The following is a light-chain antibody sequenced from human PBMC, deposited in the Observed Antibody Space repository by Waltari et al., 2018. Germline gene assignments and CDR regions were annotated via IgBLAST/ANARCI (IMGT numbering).Light chain of an antibody. J-gene: IGKJ4*01. CDR1: QGIGNS. CDR2: AAT. V-gene: IGKV1-17*01. CDR3: LQHNSYPLT. Sequence: DIQMTQSPSSLSASVGDTVTITCRASQGIGNSLNWFQQKPGKAPKLLIYAATTLQSGVPSRLSGSGSGTEFTLTINSLQPEDFATYYCLQHNSYPLTFGGGTKVEIK.